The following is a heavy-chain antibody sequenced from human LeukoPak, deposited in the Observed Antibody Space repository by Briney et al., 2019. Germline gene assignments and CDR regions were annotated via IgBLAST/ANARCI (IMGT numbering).Heavy chain of an antibody. Sequence: ASVKVSCKASGCTFTGYYMHWVRQAPGQGLEWMGWINPNSGGTNYAQKFQGRVTMTRDTSISTAYMELSRLRSDDTAVYYCARDPFWSGYYKGVGFDPWGQGTLVTVSS. J-gene: IGHJ5*02. CDR2: INPNSGGT. CDR1: GCTFTGYY. V-gene: IGHV1-2*02. CDR3: ARDPFWSGYYKGVGFDP. D-gene: IGHD3-3*01.